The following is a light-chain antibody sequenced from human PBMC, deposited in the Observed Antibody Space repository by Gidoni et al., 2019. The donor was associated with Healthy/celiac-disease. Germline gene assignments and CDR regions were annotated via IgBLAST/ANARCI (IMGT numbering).Light chain of an antibody. J-gene: IGKJ1*01. Sequence: DIQMNQSPSSLSASVGDRVNITCRASQRISSYLNWYQQKPGKAPKLLIYAASSLQSGVPSRFSGSGSGTDFTLTISSLQPEDFATYYCQQSYSTPRTFGQGTKVEIK. CDR1: QRISSY. V-gene: IGKV1-39*01. CDR3: QQSYSTPRT. CDR2: AAS.